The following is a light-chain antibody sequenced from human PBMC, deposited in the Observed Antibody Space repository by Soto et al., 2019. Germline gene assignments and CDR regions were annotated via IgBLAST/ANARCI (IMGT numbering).Light chain of an antibody. CDR3: CLYIGATTYV. CDR1: SSNIGNNF. CDR2: DNN. Sequence: QSVLTQPPSVSAAPGQKVTISCSGSSSNIGNNFVSWYQQLPKTAPKLLIFDNNKRPSGIPDRFSGSKSGTSATLGITGLQTGDEADYYCCLYIGATTYVFGTGTKVTVL. J-gene: IGLJ1*01. V-gene: IGLV1-51*01.